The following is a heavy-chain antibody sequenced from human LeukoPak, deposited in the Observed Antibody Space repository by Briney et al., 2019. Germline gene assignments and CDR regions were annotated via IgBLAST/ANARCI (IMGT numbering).Heavy chain of an antibody. V-gene: IGHV3-30*18. CDR3: AKLGDLDTAMVFES. CDR2: ISFDGSFR. J-gene: IGHJ4*02. CDR1: GFTFRSFA. Sequence: HPGRSLRLSCAASGFTFRSFAMHWVRQAPGKWLEWVADISFDGSFRYYADSVKGRFTISRDNSKNRVYLQMSSLRTEDTAVYYCAKLGDLDTAMVFESWGQGTLVTVSS. D-gene: IGHD5-18*01.